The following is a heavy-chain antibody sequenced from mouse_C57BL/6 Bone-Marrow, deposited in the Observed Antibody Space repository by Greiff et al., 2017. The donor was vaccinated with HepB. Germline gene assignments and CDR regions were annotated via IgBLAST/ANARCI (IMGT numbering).Heavy chain of an antibody. CDR3: ARSYYGSSYWYFDV. D-gene: IGHD1-1*01. CDR1: GFTFSSYA. V-gene: IGHV5-4*03. J-gene: IGHJ1*03. Sequence: EVKVVESGGGLVKPGGSLKLSCAASGFTFSSYAMSWVRQTPEKRLEWVATISDGGSYTYYPDNVKGRFTISRDNAKNNLYLQMSHLKSEDTAMYYSARSYYGSSYWYFDVWGTGTTVTVSS. CDR2: ISDGGSYT.